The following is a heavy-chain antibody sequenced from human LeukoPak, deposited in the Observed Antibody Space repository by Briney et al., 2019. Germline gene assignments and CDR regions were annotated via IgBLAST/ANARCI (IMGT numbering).Heavy chain of an antibody. Sequence: GSVKVSCKASGHTFTDYCVHWVRQAPGQGLESMGWINPNSGGTKYAQKFQGRVTMTRDTSISTAYMELSRLTSDDTAVYYCATERTTFRTGTLGYWGQGALVTVSS. D-gene: IGHD1-7*01. V-gene: IGHV1-2*02. J-gene: IGHJ4*02. CDR1: GHTFTDYC. CDR3: ATERTTFRTGTLGY. CDR2: INPNSGGT.